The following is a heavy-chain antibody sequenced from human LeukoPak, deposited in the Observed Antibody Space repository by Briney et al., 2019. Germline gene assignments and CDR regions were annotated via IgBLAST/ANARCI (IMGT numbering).Heavy chain of an antibody. CDR3: AREGPSGIYPFDI. V-gene: IGHV4-59*01. Sequence: PSETLSLTCIVSGGSISRYYWSWIRQPPGNGLEWIGHIYDSGSTNYNPSLKSRVIISIDTSMNQFSLKLSSVTAADTAVYYCAREGPSGIYPFDIWGQGTMVTVSS. D-gene: IGHD1-26*01. CDR1: GGSISRYY. J-gene: IGHJ3*02. CDR2: IYDSGST.